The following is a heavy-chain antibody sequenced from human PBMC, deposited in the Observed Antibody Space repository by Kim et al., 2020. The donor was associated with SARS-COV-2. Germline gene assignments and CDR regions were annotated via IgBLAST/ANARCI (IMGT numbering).Heavy chain of an antibody. CDR1: GFTFSSYG. J-gene: IGHJ6*02. D-gene: IGHD2-2*01. CDR3: AKDLDGIVVVPAAFGMDV. Sequence: GGSLRLSCAASGFTFSSYGMHWVRQAPGKGLEWVAVISYDGSNKYYADSVKGRFTISRDNSKNTLYLQMNSLRAEDTAVYYCAKDLDGIVVVPAAFGMDVWGQGTMVTVSS. V-gene: IGHV3-30*18. CDR2: ISYDGSNK.